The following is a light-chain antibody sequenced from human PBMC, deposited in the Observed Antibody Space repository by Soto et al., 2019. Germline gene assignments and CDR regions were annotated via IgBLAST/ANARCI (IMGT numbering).Light chain of an antibody. J-gene: IGKJ3*01. Sequence: EIVLTQSPATLSLSPGERATLSCRASQSVSTYLAWYQQRPGQPPRLLIYDASSRATGIPARFSGSGSGTDFTLTISSLETEDFAVYYCQQRSKGPLVTFGPGTRVDV. CDR3: QQRSKGPLVT. CDR1: QSVSTY. V-gene: IGKV3-11*01. CDR2: DAS.